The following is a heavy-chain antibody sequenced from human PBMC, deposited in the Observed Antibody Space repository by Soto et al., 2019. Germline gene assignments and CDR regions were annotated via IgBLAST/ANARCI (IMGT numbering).Heavy chain of an antibody. CDR3: ASDLLRYSSGWYYFDY. Sequence: QVQLVESGGGVVQPGRSLRLSCAASGFTFSSYGMHWVRQAPGKGLAWVAVIWYDGSNKYYADSVKGRFTISRDNSKNSRYLQMKSLRAEDTAVYYCASDLLRYSSGWYYFDYWGQGTLVTVS. D-gene: IGHD6-19*01. CDR1: GFTFSSYG. CDR2: IWYDGSNK. V-gene: IGHV3-33*01. J-gene: IGHJ4*02.